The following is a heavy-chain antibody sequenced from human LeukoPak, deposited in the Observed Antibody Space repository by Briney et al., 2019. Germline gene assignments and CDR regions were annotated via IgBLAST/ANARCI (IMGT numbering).Heavy chain of an antibody. J-gene: IGHJ4*02. V-gene: IGHV3-74*01. CDR3: ARGYNDFWSGYIDY. CDR2: INSDGSST. Sequence: PGGSLRLSCAASGFTFSNYWMHWVRQAPGKGLVWVSRINSDGSSTSNADSVKGRFTISRDSAKNTLYLQMNSLRVEDAAVYYCARGYNDFWSGYIDYWGQGSLVTVSS. CDR1: GFTFSNYW. D-gene: IGHD3-3*01.